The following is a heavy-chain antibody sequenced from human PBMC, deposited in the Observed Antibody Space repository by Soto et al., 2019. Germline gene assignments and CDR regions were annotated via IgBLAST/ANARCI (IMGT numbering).Heavy chain of an antibody. J-gene: IGHJ1*01. V-gene: IGHV4-39*01. CDR3: ARQEGAPAARPAAYFQH. CDR1: GGSISSSSYY. D-gene: IGHD6-6*01. Sequence: QLQLQESGPGLVKPSETLSLTCTVSGGSISSSSYYWGWIRQPPGKGLEWIGSIYYSGITYYNPSLKIRVTISVDTSKNQFSLNLSSVTAADTAVYYYARQEGAPAARPAAYFQHWGQGTLVTVSS. CDR2: IYYSGIT.